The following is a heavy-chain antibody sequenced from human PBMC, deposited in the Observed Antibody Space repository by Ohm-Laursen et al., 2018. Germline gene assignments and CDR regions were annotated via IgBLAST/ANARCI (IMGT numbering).Heavy chain of an antibody. D-gene: IGHD4-23*01. V-gene: IGHV1-8*01. J-gene: IGHJ5*02. CDR1: GYTFSSYD. CDR2: MNPNSHNT. Sequence: ASVKVSCKASGYTFSSYDIIWVRQASGQGPEWMGWMNPNSHNTGYARKFRGRVSMTSDSSISTAYMELYSLTSADTATYYCARAVRYQLLSDPWGQGTLVTVSS. CDR3: ARAVRYQLLSDP.